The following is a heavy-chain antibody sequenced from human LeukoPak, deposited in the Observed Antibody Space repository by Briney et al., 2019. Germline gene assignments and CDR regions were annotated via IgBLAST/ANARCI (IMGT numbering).Heavy chain of an antibody. CDR2: FDPEDGET. Sequence: ASVKVSCKVSGYTLTELSMHWVRQAPGKGLEWMGGFDPEDGETIYAQKFQGRVTMTRDTSTSTVYMELSSLRSEDTAVYYCARDLSGIAAAWAWFDPWGQGTLVTVSS. D-gene: IGHD6-13*01. CDR1: GYTLTELS. J-gene: IGHJ5*02. V-gene: IGHV1-24*01. CDR3: ARDLSGIAAAWAWFDP.